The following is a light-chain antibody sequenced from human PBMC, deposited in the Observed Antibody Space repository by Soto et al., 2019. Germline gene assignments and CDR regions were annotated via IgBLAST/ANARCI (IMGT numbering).Light chain of an antibody. Sequence: DIQMTQSPSSLSASVGDRVTITCRASQSISSYLNWYQQKPGKAPKLLIYAASSLQSGVPSRFSGSGSGTDFTHTISSLQPEDFATYYCQQSYSTPRTVGQGTKVDIK. V-gene: IGKV1-39*01. CDR2: AAS. CDR1: QSISSY. J-gene: IGKJ1*01. CDR3: QQSYSTPRT.